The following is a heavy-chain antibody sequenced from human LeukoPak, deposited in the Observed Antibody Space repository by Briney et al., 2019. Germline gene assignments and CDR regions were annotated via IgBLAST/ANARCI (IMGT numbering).Heavy chain of an antibody. J-gene: IGHJ4*02. D-gene: IGHD6-13*01. V-gene: IGHV3-23*01. CDR1: GFTFSSYA. CDR3: AKDRGYSSSWCDY. CDR2: ISGSGGST. Sequence: GGSLRLSCAASGFTFSSYAMSWVRQAPGKGLEWVSGISGSGGSTYYADSVKGRFTISRDNSKNTLYLQMNSLRAEDTAVYYCAKDRGYSSSWCDYWGQGTLVTVSS.